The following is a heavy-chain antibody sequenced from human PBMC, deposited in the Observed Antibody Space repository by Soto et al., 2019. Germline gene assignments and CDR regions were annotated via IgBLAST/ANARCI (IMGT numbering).Heavy chain of an antibody. D-gene: IGHD6-19*01. J-gene: IGHJ4*02. CDR2: MNPSSGNT. Sequence: QVQLVQSGAEVKKPGASVKVSCKASGYTFTRYDIHWVRQATGQGLEWMGWMNPSSGNTGYAQKFQGRVTMTRNTTTSTAYMELSSLRSADTAVYYCATESRSGWYVDYWGQGTLVTVSS. CDR1: GYTFTRYD. CDR3: ATESRSGWYVDY. V-gene: IGHV1-8*01.